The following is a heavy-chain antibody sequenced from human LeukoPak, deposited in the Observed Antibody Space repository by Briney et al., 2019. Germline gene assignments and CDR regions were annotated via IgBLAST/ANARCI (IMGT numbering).Heavy chain of an antibody. V-gene: IGHV4-39*07. Sequence: SETLSLTCTVSGGSISSYYWGWIRQPPGKGLEWIGSIYYSGSTYYNPSLKSRVTISVDTSKNQFSLKLSSVTAADTTVYYCARDQIDGSIVVVTHFDYWGQGTLVTVSS. CDR2: IYYSGST. D-gene: IGHD2-21*02. CDR3: ARDQIDGSIVVVTHFDY. J-gene: IGHJ4*02. CDR1: GGSISSYY.